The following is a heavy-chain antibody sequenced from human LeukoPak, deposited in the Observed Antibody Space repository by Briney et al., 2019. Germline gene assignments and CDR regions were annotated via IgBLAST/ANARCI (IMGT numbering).Heavy chain of an antibody. CDR2: ISLTGLT. CDR3: SRENGAFSPFGY. CDR1: GGSISNTNW. D-gene: IGHD2-8*01. V-gene: IGHV4-4*02. Sequence: SGTLSLTRGVSGGSISNTNWWSWVRQPPGQGLEWIGEISLTGLTHYNPSLESRVTVSLDKSKNQLSLNLTSVTAADTAVYYCSRENGAFSPFGYWGQGTLVTVLS. J-gene: IGHJ4*02.